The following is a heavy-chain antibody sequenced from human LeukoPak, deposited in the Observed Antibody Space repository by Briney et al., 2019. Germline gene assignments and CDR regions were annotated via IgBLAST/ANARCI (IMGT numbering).Heavy chain of an antibody. CDR1: GGSISSYY. D-gene: IGHD4-17*01. V-gene: IGHV4-59*12. J-gene: IGHJ4*02. CDR3: AIPITTVTEDYFDY. CDR2: IYYSGST. Sequence: SETLSLTCTVSGGSISSYYWSWIRQPPGKGLEWLGSIYYSGSTYYNPSLKSRVTISVDTSKNQFSLKLSSVTAADTAVYYCAIPITTVTEDYFDYWGQGTLVTVSS.